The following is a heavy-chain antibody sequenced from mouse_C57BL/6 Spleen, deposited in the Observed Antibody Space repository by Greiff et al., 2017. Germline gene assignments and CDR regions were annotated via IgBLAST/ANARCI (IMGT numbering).Heavy chain of an antibody. CDR2: ISSGGSYT. CDR3: AREGDYRSSSYWYFDV. CDR1: GFTFSSYG. Sequence: EVHLVESGGDLVKPGGSLKLSCAASGFTFSSYGMSWVRQTPDKRLEWVATISSGGSYTYYPDSVKGRFPISRDNAKNTLYLQMSSLKSEDTAMYYCAREGDYRSSSYWYFDVWGTGTTVTVSS. V-gene: IGHV5-6*01. D-gene: IGHD1-1*01. J-gene: IGHJ1*03.